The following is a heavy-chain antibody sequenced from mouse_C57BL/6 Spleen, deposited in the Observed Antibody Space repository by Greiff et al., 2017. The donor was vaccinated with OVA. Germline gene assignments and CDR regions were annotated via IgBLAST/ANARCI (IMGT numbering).Heavy chain of an antibody. J-gene: IGHJ2*01. D-gene: IGHD2-5*01. V-gene: IGHV1-15*01. CDR3: TRKEDMDYSNYGSYFDY. CDR1: GYTFTDYE. CDR2: IDPETGGT. Sequence: VHLVESGAELVRPGASVTLSCKASGYTFTDYEMHWVKQTPVHGLEWIGAIDPETGGTAYNQKFKGKAILTADKSSSTAYMELRSLTSEDSAVYYCTRKEDMDYSNYGSYFDYWGQGTTLTVSS.